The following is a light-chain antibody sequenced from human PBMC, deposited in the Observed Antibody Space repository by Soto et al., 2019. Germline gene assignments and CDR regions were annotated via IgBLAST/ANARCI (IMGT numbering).Light chain of an antibody. V-gene: IGKV1-9*01. CDR2: GAS. Sequence: IQLTQSPSSLSASVGDRVTITCRASQGVRSYLAWFQKRPGKDPKLLIFGASTLQHGVPARFSGGGFGTEFTLTITSLQPEDFATYYCHQVYTYPRTFGQGTKVEIK. J-gene: IGKJ1*01. CDR1: QGVRSY. CDR3: HQVYTYPRT.